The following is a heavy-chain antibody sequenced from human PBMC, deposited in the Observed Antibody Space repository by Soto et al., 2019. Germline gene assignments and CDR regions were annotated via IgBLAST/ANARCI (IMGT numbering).Heavy chain of an antibody. Sequence: GGSLRLSCAASGFTFSSYSMNWVRQAPGKGLEWVSSISSSSSYIYYADSVKGRFTISRDNAKNSLYLQMNSLRAEDTAVYYCARDRGYSGYDGGYYFDYWGQGTLVTVSS. CDR2: ISSSSSYI. V-gene: IGHV3-21*01. D-gene: IGHD5-12*01. CDR3: ARDRGYSGYDGGYYFDY. J-gene: IGHJ4*02. CDR1: GFTFSSYS.